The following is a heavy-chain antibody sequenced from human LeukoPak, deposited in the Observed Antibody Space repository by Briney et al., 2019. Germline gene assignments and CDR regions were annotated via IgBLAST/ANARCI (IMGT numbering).Heavy chain of an antibody. D-gene: IGHD3-16*02. J-gene: IGHJ4*02. CDR3: ARGRIMITFGGVIADLYYFDY. V-gene: IGHV4-34*01. CDR1: SGSFSGYY. Sequence: SETLSLTCAVYSGSFSGYYWSWIRQPPGKGLEWIGEINHSGSTNYNPSLKSRVTISVDTSKNQFSLKLSSVTAADTAVYYCARGRIMITFGGVIADLYYFDYWGQGTLVTVSS. CDR2: INHSGST.